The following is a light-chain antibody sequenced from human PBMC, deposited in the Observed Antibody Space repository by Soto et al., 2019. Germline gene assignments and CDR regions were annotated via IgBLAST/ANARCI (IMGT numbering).Light chain of an antibody. CDR1: QSISNF. CDR2: AAS. Sequence: DIQMTQSPSSVSAFVGDRVTITCRASQSISNFLSWYQHRPGKAPKLPIYAASTLQSGVPSRFSGSGSGTEFTLTISSLQPDDFATYYCQQYTNYPWTFGQGTKVDTK. V-gene: IGKV1-17*01. CDR3: QQYTNYPWT. J-gene: IGKJ1*01.